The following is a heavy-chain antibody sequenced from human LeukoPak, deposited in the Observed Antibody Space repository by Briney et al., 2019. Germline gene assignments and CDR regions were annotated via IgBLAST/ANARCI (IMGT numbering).Heavy chain of an antibody. CDR1: GFTFDNYA. J-gene: IGHJ1*01. CDR3: VKVSYSSAGAEYFHL. Sequence: GRSLRLSCAASGFTFDNYAMHWVRQVPGKGLEWVSGISWNSNSIDYADSVKGRFTISRDNAKNSLYLEMNSLRAEDMAFYYCVKVSYSSAGAEYFHLWGQGTLATVSS. D-gene: IGHD2-21*01. CDR2: ISWNSNSI. V-gene: IGHV3-9*03.